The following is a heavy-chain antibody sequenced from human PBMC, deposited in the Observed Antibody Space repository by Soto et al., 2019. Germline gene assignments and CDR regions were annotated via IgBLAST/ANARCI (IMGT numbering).Heavy chain of an antibody. CDR1: GFICSSYD. J-gene: IGHJ3*02. CDR2: ILVGGST. CDR3: AKATATGGGAFEI. D-gene: IGHD2-8*02. V-gene: IGHV3-23*01. Sequence: PGGSLRLSCGVSGFICSSYDMSWVRQAPGKGLEWVSTILVGGSTHYEDSVKGRFTISRDTSKNTVYLQMNSLTAGDTSVYYCAKATATGGGAFEICGQGTIVTVS.